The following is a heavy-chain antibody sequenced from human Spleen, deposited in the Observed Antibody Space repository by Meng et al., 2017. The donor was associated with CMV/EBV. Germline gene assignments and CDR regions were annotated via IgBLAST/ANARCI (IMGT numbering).Heavy chain of an antibody. D-gene: IGHD2-21*01. J-gene: IGHJ4*02. CDR2: ITGSGSTA. V-gene: IGHV3-23*01. CDR1: GFTFSDYA. Sequence: GESLKISCAVSGFTFSDYAMSWVRQAPGKGLESVSSITGSGSTAFYADSVKDRFTVSRDNSKNTLYLQMKSLRAEDTAVYYCAKEGSGLDYWGQGTLVTVSS. CDR3: AKEGSGLDY.